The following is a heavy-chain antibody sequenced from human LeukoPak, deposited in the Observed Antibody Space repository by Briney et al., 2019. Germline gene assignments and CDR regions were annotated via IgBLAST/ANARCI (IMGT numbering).Heavy chain of an antibody. V-gene: IGHV1-3*01. CDR3: ARDLQTYYDFHGMDV. D-gene: IGHD3-3*01. J-gene: IGHJ6*02. Sequence: KFQGRVTITRDTSASTAYMELSSLRSEDTAVYYCARDLQTYYDFHGMDVWGQGTTVTVSS.